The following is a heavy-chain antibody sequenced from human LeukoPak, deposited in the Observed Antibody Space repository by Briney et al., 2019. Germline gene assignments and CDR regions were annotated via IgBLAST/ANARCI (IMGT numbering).Heavy chain of an antibody. CDR1: GGTFSSYA. Sequence: SVKVSCKASGGTFSSYAISWVRQAPGQGLEWMGGIIPIFGTANYAQKFQGRVTITADESTSTAYMELSSLRSEDTAVYYCAKDQRWESPHYLDSWGQGTLVTVSS. D-gene: IGHD1-26*01. V-gene: IGHV1-69*01. J-gene: IGHJ4*02. CDR3: AKDQRWESPHYLDS. CDR2: IIPIFGTA.